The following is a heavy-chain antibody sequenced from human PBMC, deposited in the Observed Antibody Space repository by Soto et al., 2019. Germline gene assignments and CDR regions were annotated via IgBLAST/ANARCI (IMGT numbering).Heavy chain of an antibody. Sequence: QVRLVQSGAEVKKPGSSVKVSCKVSGGTFSKYSLSWVRQPPGQGLEWMGGITPFVDTSNYAQRFLGRLTITADKSTNTAFLEVRGRKSEDTALYSLAIKHYFNGSGSFTRHYYGMDVWGQGTTVTVSS. CDR2: ITPFVDTS. V-gene: IGHV1-69*06. J-gene: IGHJ6*02. CDR3: AIKHYFNGSGSFTRHYYGMDV. D-gene: IGHD1-26*01. CDR1: GGTFSKYS.